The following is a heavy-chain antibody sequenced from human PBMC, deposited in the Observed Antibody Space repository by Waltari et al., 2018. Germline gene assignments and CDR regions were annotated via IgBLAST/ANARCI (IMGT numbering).Heavy chain of an antibody. V-gene: IGHV1-69-2*01. J-gene: IGHJ4*02. CDR3: ATDGGYCTNGVCYTLDY. CDR2: VDPEDGET. CDR1: GYTFTDYY. D-gene: IGHD2-8*01. Sequence: EVQLVQSGAEVKKPGATVKISCKVSGYTFTDYYMHWVQKAPGKGLEWMGLVDPEDGETIYAEKFQGRVTITADTSTDTAYMELSSLRSEDTAVYYCATDGGYCTNGVCYTLDYWGQGTLVTVSS.